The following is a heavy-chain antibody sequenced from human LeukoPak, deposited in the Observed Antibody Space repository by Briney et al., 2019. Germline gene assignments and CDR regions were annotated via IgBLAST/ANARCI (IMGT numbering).Heavy chain of an antibody. CDR2: IYNSGST. V-gene: IGHV4-4*02. CDR1: GGSISSSKW. J-gene: IGHJ4*02. Sequence: SGTLSLTCAVSGGSISSSKWWSWVRQPPGKGLEWIGEIYNSGSTNYNPSLKSRVTISVDKSKNQFSLKLSSVTAADTAVYYCATVSAFFYDSGSYYTFDYWGQGTLVTVSS. D-gene: IGHD3-10*01. CDR3: ATVSAFFYDSGSYYTFDY.